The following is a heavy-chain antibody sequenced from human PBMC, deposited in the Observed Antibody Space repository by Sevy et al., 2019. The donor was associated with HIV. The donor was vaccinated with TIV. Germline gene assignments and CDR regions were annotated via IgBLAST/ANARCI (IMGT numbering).Heavy chain of an antibody. D-gene: IGHD3-9*01. V-gene: IGHV2-5*02. J-gene: IGHJ5*02. CDR3: AHRPDNYDILTGYFPNWFDP. CDR1: GFSLTTSGVG. CDR2: IYWDDDK. Sequence: SGPTLVNPTQTLTLTCTFSGFSLTTSGVGVGWIRQPPGKALEWLAVIYWDDDKRYSPSLKSRLTITKDTSKNQVVLRMTNMDPVDTATYYCAHRPDNYDILTGYFPNWFDPWGQGTLVTVSS.